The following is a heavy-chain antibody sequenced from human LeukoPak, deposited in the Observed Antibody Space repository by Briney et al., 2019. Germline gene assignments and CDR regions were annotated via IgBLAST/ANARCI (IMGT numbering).Heavy chain of an antibody. D-gene: IGHD5-24*01. J-gene: IGHJ3*02. Sequence: GGSLRLSCAASGFTFSSYSMSWVRQAPGKGLEWVSSISSSSSYIYYADSVKGRFTISRDNAKNSLYLQMNSLRDEDTAVYYCARDNERRRWLQSRAFDIWGQGTMVTVSS. CDR3: ARDNERRRWLQSRAFDI. V-gene: IGHV3-21*01. CDR1: GFTFSSYS. CDR2: ISSSSSYI.